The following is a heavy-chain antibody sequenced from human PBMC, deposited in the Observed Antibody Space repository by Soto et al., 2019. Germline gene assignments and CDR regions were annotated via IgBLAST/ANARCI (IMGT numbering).Heavy chain of an antibody. CDR2: IRSKADNYTT. CDR1: GFTFSGSA. V-gene: IGHV3-73*01. J-gene: IGHJ4*02. D-gene: IGHD7-27*01. CDR3: SRPGSDFDF. Sequence: QLVESGGGLVQPGGSLKLSCTTSGFTFSGSAIHWVRQASGKGLEWVGRIRSKADNYTTTCASSLKGRFTISRDDSKNTADLQMNSLETEDTAVYYCSRPGSDFDFWGQGTLVTVSS.